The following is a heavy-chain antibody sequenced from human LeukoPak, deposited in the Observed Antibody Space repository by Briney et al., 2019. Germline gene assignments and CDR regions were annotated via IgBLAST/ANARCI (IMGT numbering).Heavy chain of an antibody. CDR3: ARWYDFGDY. J-gene: IGHJ4*02. D-gene: IGHD3-3*01. CDR2: IYSGGST. Sequence: HPGGSLRPSCAASGFTVSSNYMSWVRQAPGKGLEWVSVIYSGGSTYYADSVKGRFTISRDNSKNTLYLQMNSLRAEDTAVYYCARWYDFGDYWGQGTLVTVSS. CDR1: GFTVSSNY. V-gene: IGHV3-53*01.